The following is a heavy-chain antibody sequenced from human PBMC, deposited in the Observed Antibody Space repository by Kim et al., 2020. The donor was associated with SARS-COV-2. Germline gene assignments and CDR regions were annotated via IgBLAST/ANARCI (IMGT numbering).Heavy chain of an antibody. V-gene: IGHV3-23*01. J-gene: IGHJ4*02. D-gene: IGHD2-2*01. Sequence: PASVKGRFTISRDNPRNVLYLQMGSLRAEDTGIYYCAKGQSTTSTRDFDSWGQGTLVTVSS. CDR3: AKGQSTTSTRDFDS.